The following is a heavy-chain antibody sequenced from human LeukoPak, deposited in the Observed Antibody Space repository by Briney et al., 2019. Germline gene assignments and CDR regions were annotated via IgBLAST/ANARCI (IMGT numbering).Heavy chain of an antibody. V-gene: IGHV3-23*01. D-gene: IGHD7-27*01. CDR1: GFIFSSYV. CDR3: AKDTLGTAPGGY. CDR2: TSGSGGST. J-gene: IGHJ4*02. Sequence: PGGSLRLSCAASGFIFSSYVMNWVRQAPGKGLQWVSGTSGSGGSTSYADSVKGRFIISRDNSKNTLYLQMNSLRAEDTAVYYCAKDTLGTAPGGYWGQGTLVTVSS.